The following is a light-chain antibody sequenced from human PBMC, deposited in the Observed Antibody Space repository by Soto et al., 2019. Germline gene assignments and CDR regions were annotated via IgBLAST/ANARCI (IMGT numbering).Light chain of an antibody. CDR2: GVN. CDR3: SSYTSSSTLV. V-gene: IGLV2-14*01. J-gene: IGLJ2*01. CDR1: SSDVGGYKY. Sequence: QSVLTQPASVSGCPGQSITISCTGTSSDVGGYKYVSWYQHHPGKAPKLVMYGVNDRPSGVSNRFSGGKSGNTASLTISGLQVEDEGDYYCSSYTSSSTLVFGGGTKVTVL.